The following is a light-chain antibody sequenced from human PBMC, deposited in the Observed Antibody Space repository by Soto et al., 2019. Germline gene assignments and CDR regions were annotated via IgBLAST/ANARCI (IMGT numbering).Light chain of an antibody. CDR1: MRDVGGYNL. V-gene: IGLV2-14*01. J-gene: IGLJ2*01. Sequence: QSALTQPASVSGSPGQSITISCAGTMRDVGGYNLVSWYQQHPGRAPQVIIYEVRNRPSGISSRFSGSKSGNTASLTISGIQAEDEADYYCNSYTTKRSLISGGGPKLTAL. CDR2: EVR. CDR3: NSYTTKRSLI.